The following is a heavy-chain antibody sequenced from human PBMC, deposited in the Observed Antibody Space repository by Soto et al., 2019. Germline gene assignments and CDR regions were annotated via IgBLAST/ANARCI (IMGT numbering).Heavy chain of an antibody. CDR1: GYTFTSYG. Sequence: GASVKVSCKASGYTFTSYGISWVRQAPGQGLEWMGWISAYNGNTNYAQKLQGRVTMTTDTSTSTAYMELRSLRSDDTAVYYCARDHRSSGYRNWFDPWGQGTLVTVSS. CDR2: ISAYNGNT. J-gene: IGHJ5*02. D-gene: IGHD3-22*01. CDR3: ARDHRSSGYRNWFDP. V-gene: IGHV1-18*01.